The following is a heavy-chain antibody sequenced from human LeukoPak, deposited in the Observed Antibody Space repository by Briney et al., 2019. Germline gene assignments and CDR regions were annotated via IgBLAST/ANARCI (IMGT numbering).Heavy chain of an antibody. CDR2: IYYSGST. Sequence: SETLSLTCTVSGGSISSSSYYWGWIRQPPGKGLEWIGSIYYSGSTYYNPSLKSRVTISVDTSKNQFSLKLSSVTAADTAVHYCARQGVGILTGVDYWGQGTLVTVSS. V-gene: IGHV4-39*01. J-gene: IGHJ4*02. D-gene: IGHD3-9*01. CDR3: ARQGVGILTGVDY. CDR1: GGSISSSSYY.